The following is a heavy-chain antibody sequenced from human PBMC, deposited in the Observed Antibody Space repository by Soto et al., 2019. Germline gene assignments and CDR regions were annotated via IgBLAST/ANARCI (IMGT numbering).Heavy chain of an antibody. D-gene: IGHD3-22*01. V-gene: IGHV3-33*01. CDR1: GFPFSSYG. CDR3: ARDQTDSGGYSDS. Sequence: PGGSLRLSCEASGFPFSSYGMHWVRQAPGKGLEWLAIIWNDGSNEYYADSVKGRFTISRDNSKNTVYLQVSNLRAEDTAVYFCARDQTDSGGYSDSWGQGTLVTVSS. CDR2: IWNDGSNE. J-gene: IGHJ4*02.